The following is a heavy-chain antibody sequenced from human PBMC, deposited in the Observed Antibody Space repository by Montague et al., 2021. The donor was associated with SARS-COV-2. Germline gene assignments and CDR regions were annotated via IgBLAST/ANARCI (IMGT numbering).Heavy chain of an antibody. CDR2: IYYSGST. CDR3: ARVKRGYSYGLGVSAHFDY. D-gene: IGHD3-10*01. CDR1: GGSISSYY. J-gene: IGHJ4*02. V-gene: IGHV4-59*12. Sequence: SETLSLTCTVSGGSISSYYWSWIRQPPGKGLEWIGYIYYSGSTNYNPPLKSRVTISVDTSKNQFSLKLNSVTAADTAVYYCARVKRGYSYGLGVSAHFDYWGQGTLVTVSS.